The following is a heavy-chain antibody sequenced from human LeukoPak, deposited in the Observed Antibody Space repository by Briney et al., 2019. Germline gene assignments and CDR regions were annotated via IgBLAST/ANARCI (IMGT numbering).Heavy chain of an antibody. Sequence: ASVKVSCKTSGYSFILYGISWVRQAPGQGPEWMGWISTSTGDTKYTQKFQGRVTPTTDTSTSTAYVELSSLRSDDTAVYYCARDDNYGIFVNVDYWGQGTLVTVSS. D-gene: IGHD4-11*01. CDR1: GYSFILYG. CDR2: ISTSTGDT. CDR3: ARDDNYGIFVNVDY. V-gene: IGHV1-18*01. J-gene: IGHJ4*02.